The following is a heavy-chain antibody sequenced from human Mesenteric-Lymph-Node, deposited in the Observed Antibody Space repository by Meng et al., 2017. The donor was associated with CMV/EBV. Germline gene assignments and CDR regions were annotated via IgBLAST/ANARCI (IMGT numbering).Heavy chain of an antibody. CDR2: ISAHNSNT. D-gene: IGHD1-7*01. Sequence: ASVTVSCQAFGYSLANYGISWVRQAPGQGLEWMGFISAHNSNTRSTQKFQGRVTIITDPPTSTAYMELRSLTSDNTAMYYCARGHDWDYAYDYWGQGTLVTVSS. CDR1: GYSLANYG. V-gene: IGHV1-18*01. J-gene: IGHJ4*02. CDR3: ARGHDWDYAYDY.